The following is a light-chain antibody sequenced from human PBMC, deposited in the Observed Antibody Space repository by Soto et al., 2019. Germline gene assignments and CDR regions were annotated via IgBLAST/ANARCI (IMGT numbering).Light chain of an antibody. CDR2: QVT. V-gene: IGLV2-14*01. CDR1: SSDLAIYNY. Sequence: QSVLTQPASVSGSPGQSITISCTGTSSDLAIYNYVSWYQQQPGKAPKLMIYQVTNRPSGVSNRFSGSRSGNTASLTISGLQAEDEADYYCSSYTDSSTTLELFGGGTKLTVL. CDR3: SSYTDSSTTLEL. J-gene: IGLJ2*01.